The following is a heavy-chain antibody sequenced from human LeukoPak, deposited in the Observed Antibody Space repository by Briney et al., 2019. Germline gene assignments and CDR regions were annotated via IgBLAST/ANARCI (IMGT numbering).Heavy chain of an antibody. CDR2: IGGGGGST. J-gene: IGHJ4*02. Sequence: GGSLRLSCVASGFTFSNYAMSWVRQVPGRGLEWVSTIGGGGGSTYYTDSVKGRFTISRDNSKNTLYLQMNSLRAEDTAVYYCARRGFDYWGQGTLVTVSS. CDR3: ARRGFDY. V-gene: IGHV3-23*01. CDR1: GFTFSNYA.